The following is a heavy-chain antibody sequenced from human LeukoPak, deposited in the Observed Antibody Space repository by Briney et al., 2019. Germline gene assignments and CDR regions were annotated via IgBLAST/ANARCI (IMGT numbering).Heavy chain of an antibody. CDR3: AKESGIGYNSSFDY. Sequence: PGGSLRLSCAASGFTFNNYVMHWVRQAPGKGLEWLTLIWYDGSNKYYADSVKGRFTISRDNSENTLYLQMNSLRAEDTAVYYCAKESGIGYNSSFDYWGQGILVTVSS. CDR2: IWYDGSNK. D-gene: IGHD6-6*01. J-gene: IGHJ4*02. CDR1: GFTFNNYV. V-gene: IGHV3-30*02.